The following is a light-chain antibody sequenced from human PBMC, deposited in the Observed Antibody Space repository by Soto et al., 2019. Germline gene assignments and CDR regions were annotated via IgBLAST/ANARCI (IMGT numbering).Light chain of an antibody. CDR3: QQYGSSPLT. CDR2: DAS. V-gene: IGKV3-20*01. Sequence: EIVMTQSPGTLFFSPGERATLSCRASQSVSSSYLAWYQQKPGQAPRLLIYDASTRASGIPDRFSGSVSEPDFTRTISRLDPEDLAVYYCQQYGSSPLTFGGGPKLEI. J-gene: IGKJ4*01. CDR1: QSVSSSY.